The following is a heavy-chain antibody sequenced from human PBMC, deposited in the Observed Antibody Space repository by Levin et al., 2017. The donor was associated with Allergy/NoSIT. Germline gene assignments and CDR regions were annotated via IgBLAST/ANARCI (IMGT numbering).Heavy chain of an antibody. CDR1: GFTVDDYT. CDR2: ISWDGDIT. V-gene: IGHV3-43*01. Sequence: LSLTCAASGFTVDDYTMHWVRQRPGKALEWVSLISWDGDITNYADSVEGRFTISRDNSKNSLYLQMNSLRTEDTAFYFCGKKGGVGGDCYPDYWGKGTLVTVSS. CDR3: GKKGGVGGDCYPDY. J-gene: IGHJ4*02. D-gene: IGHD2-21*02.